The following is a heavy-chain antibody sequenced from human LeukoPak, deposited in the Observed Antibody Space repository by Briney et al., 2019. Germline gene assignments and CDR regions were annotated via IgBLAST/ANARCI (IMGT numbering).Heavy chain of an antibody. J-gene: IGHJ4*02. Sequence: GGSLRLSCAVSGFTFTGFIFRNYDMDWVRQAPGKGLEWVALISYDGSNKYYADSVKGRFTISRDNSKNTLYLQMNNLRTEDTAVYYCASLTTVSPFDYWGQGTLVTVSS. D-gene: IGHD4-17*01. CDR3: ASLTTVSPFDY. V-gene: IGHV3-30*03. CDR2: ISYDGSNK. CDR1: GFTFTGFIFRNYD.